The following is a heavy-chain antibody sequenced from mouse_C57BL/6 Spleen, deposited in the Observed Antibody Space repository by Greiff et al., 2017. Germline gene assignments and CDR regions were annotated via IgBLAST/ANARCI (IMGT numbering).Heavy chain of an antibody. Sequence: VQLQESGAELARPGASVKLSCKASGYTFTSYGISWVKQRTGQGLEWIGEIYPRSGNTYYNEKFKGKATLTADKSSSTAYMELRSLTSEDSAVYFCAHDGYDYAMDYWGQGTSVTVSS. J-gene: IGHJ4*01. V-gene: IGHV1-81*01. CDR3: AHDGYDYAMDY. CDR1: GYTFTSYG. CDR2: IYPRSGNT. D-gene: IGHD2-3*01.